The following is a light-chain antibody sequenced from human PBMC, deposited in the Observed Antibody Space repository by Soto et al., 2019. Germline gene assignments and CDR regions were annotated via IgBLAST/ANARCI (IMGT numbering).Light chain of an antibody. CDR2: GTS. CDR3: QQSHSFPFT. Sequence: DILMTQSPSSLSASIGDRVTITCRASQTISNYLNWYQQKPGKAPNLLIYGTSSLQSGVSSRFSGSGSGTDFTLTISSLDPEDYATYYCQQSHSFPFTFGPGSKVDVK. CDR1: QTISNY. J-gene: IGKJ3*01. V-gene: IGKV1-39*01.